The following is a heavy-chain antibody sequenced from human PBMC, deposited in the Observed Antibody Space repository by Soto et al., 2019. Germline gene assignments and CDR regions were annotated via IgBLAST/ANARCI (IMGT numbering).Heavy chain of an antibody. J-gene: IGHJ6*02. Sequence: PGGSLRLSCAASGFTFSSYAMHWVRQAPGKGLEWVAVISYDGSNKYYADSVKGRFTISRDNSKNTLYLQMNSLRAEDTAVYYCARDYYVPQDRQWLAPTYYYGMDVWGQGTTVTVSS. CDR2: ISYDGSNK. CDR1: GFTFSSYA. V-gene: IGHV3-30-3*01. CDR3: ARDYYVPQDRQWLAPTYYYGMDV. D-gene: IGHD6-19*01.